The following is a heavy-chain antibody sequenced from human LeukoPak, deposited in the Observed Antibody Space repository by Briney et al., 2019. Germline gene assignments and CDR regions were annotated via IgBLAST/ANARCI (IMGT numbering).Heavy chain of an antibody. CDR3: ARDFGQIAVAGNWFDP. Sequence: SETLSLTCTVSGGSISSSSYYWGWIRQPPGKGLEWIGSIYYSGSTYYNPSLKSRVTISVDTSKNQFSLKLSSVTAADTAVYYCARDFGQIAVAGNWFDPWGQGTLVTVSS. J-gene: IGHJ5*02. CDR1: GGSISSSSYY. CDR2: IYYSGST. D-gene: IGHD6-19*01. V-gene: IGHV4-39*07.